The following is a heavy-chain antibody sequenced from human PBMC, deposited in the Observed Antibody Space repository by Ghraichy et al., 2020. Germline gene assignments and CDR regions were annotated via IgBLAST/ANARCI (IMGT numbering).Heavy chain of an antibody. CDR2: ISAYNGNT. Sequence: ASVKVSCKASGYTFTSYVISLVRQAPGQGLEWMGWISAYNGNTNYAQKLQGRVTMTTDTSTSTAYMELRSLRSDDTAVYYCARDPGYSGYDAYYYYGMDVWGQGTTVNVSS. CDR3: ARDPGYSGYDAYYYYGMDV. J-gene: IGHJ6*02. D-gene: IGHD5-12*01. CDR1: GYTFTSYV. V-gene: IGHV1-18*01.